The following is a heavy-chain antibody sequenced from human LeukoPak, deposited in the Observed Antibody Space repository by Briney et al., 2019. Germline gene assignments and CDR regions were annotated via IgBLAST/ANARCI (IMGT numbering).Heavy chain of an antibody. J-gene: IGHJ5*02. V-gene: IGHV1-69*13. CDR2: IIPIFGTA. CDR1: GGTFSSYA. Sequence: SVKVSCKASGGTFSSYAISWVRQAPGQGLEWMGGIIPIFGTANYAQKFQGRVTITADESTSTAYMELSSLRSEDTAVYYCARDYGGSSGWFDPWGQGTLVTVSS. D-gene: IGHD4-23*01. CDR3: ARDYGGSSGWFDP.